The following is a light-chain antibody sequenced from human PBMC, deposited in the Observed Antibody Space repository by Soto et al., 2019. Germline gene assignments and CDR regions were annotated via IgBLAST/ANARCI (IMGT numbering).Light chain of an antibody. J-gene: IGLJ1*01. CDR1: NIGSKS. V-gene: IGLV3-21*04. Sequence: SYELTQPPSVSVAPGKTARLTCGGNNIGSKSVHWYQQKPGQAPVLVIYYDSDRPSGMPERFSGSNSGNTATLTISRVEAGDEADYYCQVWDSSSDHYVFGTGTKLTVL. CDR2: YDS. CDR3: QVWDSSSDHYV.